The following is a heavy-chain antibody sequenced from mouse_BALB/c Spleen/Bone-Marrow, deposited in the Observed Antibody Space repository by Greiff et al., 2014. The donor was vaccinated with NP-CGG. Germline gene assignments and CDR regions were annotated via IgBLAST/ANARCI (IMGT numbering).Heavy chain of an antibody. Sequence: EVHLVESGGGLVKLGGSLKLSCAASGFTFSSYYMSWARQTPEKRLELVAAITSNGGSTYYPDTVKGRFTISRDNAKNTLYLQMSSLKSEDTALYYCARHGGNYAMDYWGQGTSVTVSS. J-gene: IGHJ4*01. CDR3: ARHGGNYAMDY. CDR1: GFTFSSYY. V-gene: IGHV5-6-2*01. CDR2: ITSNGGST.